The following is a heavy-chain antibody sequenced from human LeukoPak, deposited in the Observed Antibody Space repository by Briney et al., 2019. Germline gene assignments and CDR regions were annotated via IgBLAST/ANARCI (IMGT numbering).Heavy chain of an antibody. CDR1: GFTFSSYG. J-gene: IGHJ3*02. D-gene: IGHD4-17*01. Sequence: GRSLRLSCAASGFTFSSYGMHWVRQAPGKGLEWVAVISYDGSNKYYADSVKGRFTISRDNSKNTLYLQMNSLRAEDTAVYYCAKVRWLQPDAFNIWGQGTMVTVSS. CDR3: AKVRWLQPDAFNI. CDR2: ISYDGSNK. V-gene: IGHV3-30*18.